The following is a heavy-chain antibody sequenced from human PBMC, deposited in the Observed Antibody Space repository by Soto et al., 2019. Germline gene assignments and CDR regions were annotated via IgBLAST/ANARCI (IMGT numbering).Heavy chain of an antibody. CDR2: IYYSGST. CDR3: CPDILTGYNDY. Sequence: PSETLSLTCTVSGGSISSGDYYWSWIRQPPGKGLEWIGYIYYSGSTYYNPSLKSRVTISRDNSKNMLFLQMNSLRAEDTALFYCCPDILTGYNDYWGQGTLVTVSS. J-gene: IGHJ4*02. D-gene: IGHD3-9*01. CDR1: GGSISSGDYY. V-gene: IGHV4-30-4*03.